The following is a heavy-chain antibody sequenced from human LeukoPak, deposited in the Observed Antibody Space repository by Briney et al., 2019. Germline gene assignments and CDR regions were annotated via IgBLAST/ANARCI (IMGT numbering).Heavy chain of an antibody. CDR3: ARGRKYYDFWSGYPNYYYYMDV. D-gene: IGHD3-3*01. CDR1: GYTFTSYD. V-gene: IGHV1-8*01. CDR2: MNPNSGNT. Sequence: ASVKVSCKASGYTFTSYDINWVRQATGQGLEWMGWMNPNSGNTGYAQKFQGRVTMTRNTSISTAYMELSSLRSEDTAVYYCARGRKYYDFWSGYPNYYYYMDVWGKGTTVTVSS. J-gene: IGHJ6*03.